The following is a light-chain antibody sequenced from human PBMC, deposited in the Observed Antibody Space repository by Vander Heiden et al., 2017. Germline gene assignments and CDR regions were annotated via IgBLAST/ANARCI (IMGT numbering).Light chain of an antibody. CDR1: QSFSTY. CDR2: AAS. CDR3: QQSDSTPPEAT. Sequence: DLQMTQSPSSLSASVGDRVTISCRASQSFSTYLNWYQQKPWRAPKLLIDAASRLQRGVPSRFSGSGSGTDCTLTIASLQPEDFATYDCQQSDSTPPEATFGQGTKLEIK. V-gene: IGKV1-39*01. J-gene: IGKJ2*01.